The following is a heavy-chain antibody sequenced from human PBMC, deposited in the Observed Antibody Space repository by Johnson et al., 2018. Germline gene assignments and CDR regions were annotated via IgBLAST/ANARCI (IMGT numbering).Heavy chain of an antibody. CDR1: GDSISPYS. Sequence: QVQLQESGPGLVRPSETLSLTCTVSGDSISPYSWTWIRQPPGKRLEWIGYIYYSGNTNYNPSLKSRVTITLDTSRNQFSLSLSSVTAADTAVYYCAKVGGSGYFDYWGQGTLVTVSA. J-gene: IGHJ4*02. V-gene: IGHV4-59*01. D-gene: IGHD6-25*01. CDR3: AKVGGSGYFDY. CDR2: IYYSGNT.